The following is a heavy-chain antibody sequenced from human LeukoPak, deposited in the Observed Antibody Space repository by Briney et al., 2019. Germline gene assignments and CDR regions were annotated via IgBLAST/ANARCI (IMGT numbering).Heavy chain of an antibody. Sequence: GGSLRLSCAASGFTVSSNYMSWVRQAPGKGLEWVSAISGSGGSTYYADSVKGRFTISRDNPKNTLYLQMNSLRAEDTAVYYCAKVKYGGYDINWFDPWGQGTLVTVSS. CDR1: GFTVSSNY. V-gene: IGHV3-23*01. CDR2: ISGSGGST. J-gene: IGHJ5*02. CDR3: AKVKYGGYDINWFDP. D-gene: IGHD5-12*01.